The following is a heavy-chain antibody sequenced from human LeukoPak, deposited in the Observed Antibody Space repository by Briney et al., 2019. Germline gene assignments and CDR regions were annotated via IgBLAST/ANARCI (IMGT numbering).Heavy chain of an antibody. J-gene: IGHJ4*02. V-gene: IGHV3-23*01. CDR1: GFTFSSYA. CDR2: ISGSGGTT. Sequence: GGSLRLSCAASGFTFSSYAMSWVRQAPGKGLEWVSAISGSGGTTYYADSVKGRFTISRDNSKNTLYLQMNSLRAEDTAVYYCAKTVGATEYFDYWGQGTLVTVSS. CDR3: AKTVGATEYFDY. D-gene: IGHD1-26*01.